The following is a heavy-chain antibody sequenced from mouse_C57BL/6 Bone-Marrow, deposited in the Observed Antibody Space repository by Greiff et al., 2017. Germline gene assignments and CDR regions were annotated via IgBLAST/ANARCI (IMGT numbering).Heavy chain of an antibody. CDR1: GYTFTSYW. CDR3: ARDYYGSSFFDD. Sequence: VQLQQPGAELVKPGASVKLSCKASGYTFTSYWMHWVKQRPGQGLEWIGMIHPNSGSTNYNEKFKSKATLTVDKSSSTAYMQLSSLTSEDSAVYYCARDYYGSSFFDDWGQGPTLTVSS. CDR2: IHPNSGST. J-gene: IGHJ2*01. D-gene: IGHD1-1*01. V-gene: IGHV1-64*01.